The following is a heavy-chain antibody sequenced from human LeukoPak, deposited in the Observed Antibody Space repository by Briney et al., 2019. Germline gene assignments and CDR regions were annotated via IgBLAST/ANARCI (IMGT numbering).Heavy chain of an antibody. D-gene: IGHD6-13*01. V-gene: IGHV5-51*01. Sequence: GESLKISCKGSGYSFTSYWIGWVRQMPGKGLEWMGIIYPGDSDTRYSPSFQGQVTISADKSISTAYLQWSSLKASDTAVYYCARSPGYSSSWPRNFDYWGQGTLVTVSS. CDR1: GYSFTSYW. CDR3: ARSPGYSSSWPRNFDY. CDR2: IYPGDSDT. J-gene: IGHJ4*02.